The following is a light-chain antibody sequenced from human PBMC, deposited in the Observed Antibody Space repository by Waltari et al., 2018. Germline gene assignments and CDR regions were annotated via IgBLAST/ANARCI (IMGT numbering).Light chain of an antibody. CDR1: TLGDKY. CDR3: QAWDSSTVV. Sequence: SYELTQPPSVSVSPGQTASITCSGDTLGDKYACWYQQKPGHSPVLVIYQDSKRPSGIPERFSGANSGNTATLTISGTQAMDEADYYCQAWDSSTVVFGGGTKLTVL. J-gene: IGLJ2*01. CDR2: QDS. V-gene: IGLV3-1*01.